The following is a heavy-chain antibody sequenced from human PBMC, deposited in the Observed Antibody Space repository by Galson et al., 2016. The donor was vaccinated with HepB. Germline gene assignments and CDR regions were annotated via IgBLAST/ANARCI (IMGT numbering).Heavy chain of an antibody. Sequence: QSGAEVKKPGESLRISCKGSGYRFTNHWIGWVRQMPGKGLEWMGIIYPGDSDTRYSPSFQGQVTISADKSISTAYLQWSSLKASDTAIYYCARHLFGSSSDYYGMDVWGQGTTVTVSS. J-gene: IGHJ6*02. V-gene: IGHV5-51*01. CDR3: ARHLFGSSSDYYGMDV. CDR1: GYRFTNHW. D-gene: IGHD6-6*01. CDR2: IYPGDSDT.